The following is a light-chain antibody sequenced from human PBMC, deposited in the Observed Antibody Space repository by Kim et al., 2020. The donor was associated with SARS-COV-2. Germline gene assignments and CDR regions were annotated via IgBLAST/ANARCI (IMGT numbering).Light chain of an antibody. CDR3: QSYDSSLRGSVV. CDR1: SSNIGAGYD. J-gene: IGLJ2*01. V-gene: IGLV1-40*01. Sequence: QSVLTQPPSVSGAPGQRVTISCTGSSSNIGAGYDVHWYQQLPGTAPKLLIYGNSNRPSGVPDRFSGSNSDTSASLAITGLQAEDEADYYCQSYDSSLRGSVVFGGGTQLTVL. CDR2: GNS.